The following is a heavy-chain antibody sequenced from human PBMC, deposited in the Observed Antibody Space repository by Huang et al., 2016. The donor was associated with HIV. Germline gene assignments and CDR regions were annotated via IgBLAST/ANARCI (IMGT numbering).Heavy chain of an antibody. CDR1: GFSLSTYGVG. J-gene: IGHJ4*02. CDR2: IYWDDDK. D-gene: IGHD1-26*01. CDR3: AHSKVGTSSFDY. Sequence: QITLKESGPTLVKPTQTLTLTCTFSGFSLSTYGVGVGWIRQPPGKALEWLALIYWDDDKRYNPSLRRRLTISKDTSKTQVVLTMTNLDPVDTATYYCAHSKVGTSSFDYWGQGSLVIVSS. V-gene: IGHV2-5*02.